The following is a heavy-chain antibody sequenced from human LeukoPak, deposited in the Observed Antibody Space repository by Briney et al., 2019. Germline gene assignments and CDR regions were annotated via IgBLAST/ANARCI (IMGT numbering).Heavy chain of an antibody. V-gene: IGHV4-34*01. CDR2: INHSGST. D-gene: IGHD6-13*01. CDR3: ARGIAAASERALDI. Sequence: PSETLSLTCAVYGGSFSGYYWSWIRQPPGKGLEWTGEINHSGSTNYNPSLKSRVTISVDKSKNQFSLKLSSVTAADTAVYYCARGIAAASERALDIWGQGTTVTVSS. J-gene: IGHJ3*02. CDR1: GGSFSGYY.